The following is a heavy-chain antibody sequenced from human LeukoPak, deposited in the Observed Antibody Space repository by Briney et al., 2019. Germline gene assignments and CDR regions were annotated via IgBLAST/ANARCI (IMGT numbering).Heavy chain of an antibody. CDR2: IYTSGST. Sequence: SETLSLTCTVSGGSISSGSYYWSWIRQPAGEGLEWIGRIYTSGSTNYNPSLKSRVTISVDTSKNQFSLKLSSVTAADTAVYYCARGPYSGFDYWGQGTLVTVSS. D-gene: IGHD5-18*01. J-gene: IGHJ4*02. CDR1: GGSISSGSYY. V-gene: IGHV4-61*02. CDR3: ARGPYSGFDY.